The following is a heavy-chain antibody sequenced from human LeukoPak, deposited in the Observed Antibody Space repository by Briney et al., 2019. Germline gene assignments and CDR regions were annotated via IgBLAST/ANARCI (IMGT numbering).Heavy chain of an antibody. D-gene: IGHD1-1*01. J-gene: IGHJ4*02. CDR3: AGDRPNWKFEVDLFDG. Sequence: GASVNVSCKASGGTFSDYAISWVRQAPGQGLEWMGRTIPMLGVPNYAQKFQGRVTISADESTSTAYMELSSLRSEDTAVYYCAGDRPNWKFEVDLFDGWGQGTLVVVSS. V-gene: IGHV1-69*04. CDR2: TIPMLGVP. CDR1: GGTFSDYA.